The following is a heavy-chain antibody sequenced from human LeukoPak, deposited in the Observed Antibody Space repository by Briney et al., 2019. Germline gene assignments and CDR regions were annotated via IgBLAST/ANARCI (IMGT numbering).Heavy chain of an antibody. CDR2: INPKSGST. CDR1: GYTFTGRY. CDR3: ARVDDGSGYRHIDY. V-gene: IGHV1-2*02. J-gene: IGHJ4*02. Sequence: GASVKVSCKASGYTFTGRYLHWVRQAPGQGLEYMGWINPKSGSTNYAQKFQGRVTVTRDTSISTAYMELTSLTSDDTAIYYCARVDDGSGYRHIDYWGQGSLVIVSS. D-gene: IGHD3-3*01.